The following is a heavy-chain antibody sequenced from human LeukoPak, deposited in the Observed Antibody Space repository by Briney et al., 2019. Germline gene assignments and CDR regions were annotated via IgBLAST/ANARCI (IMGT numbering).Heavy chain of an antibody. D-gene: IGHD3-22*01. CDR3: ARPTFPYDSSGFNWFDP. CDR2: IIPIFGTA. CDR1: GGTFSSYA. V-gene: IGHV1-69*01. J-gene: IGHJ5*02. Sequence: SVKVSCKASGGTFSSYAISWVRQAPGQGLEWMGGIIPIFGTANHAQKFQGRVTITADESTSTAYMELSSLRSEDTAVYYCARPTFPYDSSGFNWFDPWGQGTLVTVSS.